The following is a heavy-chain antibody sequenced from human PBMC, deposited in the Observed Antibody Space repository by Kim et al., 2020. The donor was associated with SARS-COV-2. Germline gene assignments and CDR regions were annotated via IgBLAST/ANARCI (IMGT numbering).Heavy chain of an antibody. J-gene: IGHJ4*02. D-gene: IGHD2-2*01. CDR2: INPTGGRA. V-gene: IGHV1-46*01. CDR1: GYSFVTYY. CDR3: ARDEYFSGNFDY. Sequence: ASVNVSCKASGYSFVTYYIHWVRQAPGQGLEWMGIINPTGGRAYLAQNFQGRLTMTVDTSKSTAYMELSRLRSDDTAIYFCARDEYFSGNFDYWGQGSLV.